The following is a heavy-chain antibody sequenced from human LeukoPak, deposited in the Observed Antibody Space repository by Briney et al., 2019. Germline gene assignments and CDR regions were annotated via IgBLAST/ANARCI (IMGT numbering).Heavy chain of an antibody. CDR3: VRAVSVSSYYFDC. CDR1: GFTFSDYY. CDR2: ISSSSYT. J-gene: IGHJ4*02. V-gene: IGHV3-11*05. D-gene: IGHD5/OR15-5a*01. Sequence: GGSLRLPCAASGFTFSDYYMSWIRQAPGKGLEWISYISSSSYTNYVDSVKGRFTISRDNAKNSLYLQMSSLRAEDTAVYYCVRAVSVSSYYFDCWGQGTLVTVSS.